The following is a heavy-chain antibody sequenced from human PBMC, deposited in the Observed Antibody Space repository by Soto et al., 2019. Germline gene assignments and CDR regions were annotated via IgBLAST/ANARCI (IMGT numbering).Heavy chain of an antibody. D-gene: IGHD3-3*01. CDR2: IYWDDDD. CDR3: THCTYDFSSASVYYFDY. J-gene: IGHJ4*02. V-gene: IGHV2-5*02. Sequence: QITLKESGPTLMTPTQTLTLTCTFSGFSLDTIGVGVGWIRQPPGKALEWLALIYWDDDDRYSPSLKSRLTVTKDTSRNQVVLTLANVDPVDTATYYCTHCTYDFSSASVYYFDYWGQGTPVTVSS. CDR1: GFSLDTIGVG.